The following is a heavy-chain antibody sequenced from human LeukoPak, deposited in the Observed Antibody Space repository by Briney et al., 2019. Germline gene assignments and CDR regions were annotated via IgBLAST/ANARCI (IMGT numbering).Heavy chain of an antibody. V-gene: IGHV4-34*01. CDR3: AQASSYTEAIRYNPSWFGP. D-gene: IGHD3-10*01. J-gene: IGHJ5*02. Sequence: SETLSLTCANYGGPFSGFFWSWIRQPPGKGLEWIGEINDGGRTNYNPSLQSRVTISIGTSKNQFSLKLTSVTAADTAVYYCAQASSYTEAIRYNPSWFGPWGQGTLVTVSS. CDR1: GGPFSGFF. CDR2: INDGGRT.